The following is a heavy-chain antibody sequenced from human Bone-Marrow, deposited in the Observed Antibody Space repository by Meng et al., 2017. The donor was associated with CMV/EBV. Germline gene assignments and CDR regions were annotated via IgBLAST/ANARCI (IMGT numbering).Heavy chain of an antibody. D-gene: IGHD1-26*01. CDR3: ARRLRLDLGDYYYYGMDV. CDR1: GFTFSSYS. CDR2: ISSSSSYI. Sequence: GESLKISCAASGFTFSSYSMNWVRQAPGKGLEWVSSISSSSSYIYYADSVKGRFTISRDNAKNSLYLQMNSLRAEDTAVYYCARRLRLDLGDYYYYGMDVWGQGTTVTVSS. V-gene: IGHV3-21*04. J-gene: IGHJ6*02.